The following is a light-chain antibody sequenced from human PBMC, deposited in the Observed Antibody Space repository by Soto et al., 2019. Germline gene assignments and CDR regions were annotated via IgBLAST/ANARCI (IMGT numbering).Light chain of an antibody. J-gene: IGLJ1*01. CDR2: EVS. CDR3: SLYTSSSTYV. CDR1: SSDVGSYNR. Sequence: QSALTQPPSVSGSPGQSVTISCTGTSSDVGSYNRVSWYQQPPGTAPKLMIYEVSNRPSGVPDRFSGSKSGNTASLTISGLHAEDEDAYYCSLYTSSSTYVFGTGTKLTVL. V-gene: IGLV2-18*01.